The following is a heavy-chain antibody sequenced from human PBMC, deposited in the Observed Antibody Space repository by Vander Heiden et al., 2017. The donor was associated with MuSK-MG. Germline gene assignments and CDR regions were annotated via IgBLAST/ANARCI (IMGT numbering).Heavy chain of an antibody. CDR2: IKQDGSEI. D-gene: IGHD3-9*01. J-gene: IGHJ4*02. Sequence: EVQLVESGGGWVQPGGSLRLSCAASGFSFRGYWMSWVRQAPGKGLEWVANIKQDGSEIYYVDSVKGRFTISRDNAKNSLYLQMNSLRVEDTAVYYCGRGGFDQYYWGQGSLVTVSS. V-gene: IGHV3-7*03. CDR1: GFSFRGYW. CDR3: GRGGFDQYY.